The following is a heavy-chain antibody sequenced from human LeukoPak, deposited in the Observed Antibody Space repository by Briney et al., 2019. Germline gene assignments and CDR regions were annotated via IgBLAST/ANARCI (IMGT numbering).Heavy chain of an antibody. V-gene: IGHV3-9*01. D-gene: IGHD3-22*01. J-gene: IGHJ2*01. CDR2: ISWNSGSI. CDR3: AKGSYYYDSSGYYWVRYFDL. CDR1: GFTFDDYA. Sequence: GGSLRLSCAASGFTFDDYAMHWVRQAPGKGLEWVSGISWNSGSIGYADSVKGRFTISRDNAKNSLYLQMNSLRAEDTALYYCAKGSYYYDSSGYYWVRYFDLWGRGTLATVSS.